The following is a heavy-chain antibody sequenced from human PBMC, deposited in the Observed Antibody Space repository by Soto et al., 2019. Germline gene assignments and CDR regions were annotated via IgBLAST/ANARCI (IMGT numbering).Heavy chain of an antibody. Sequence: GASVKVSCKASGFTFTTYTFHWVRQAPGQRLEWMGWINADNGNTEYSQKFQGRVTMTRDTSANTAYMELSSLRSEDTAVYYCARDLYGSGSDLDDWG. J-gene: IGHJ4*01. D-gene: IGHD3-10*01. CDR3: ARDLYGSGSDLDD. V-gene: IGHV1-3*01. CDR1: GFTFTTYT. CDR2: INADNGNT.